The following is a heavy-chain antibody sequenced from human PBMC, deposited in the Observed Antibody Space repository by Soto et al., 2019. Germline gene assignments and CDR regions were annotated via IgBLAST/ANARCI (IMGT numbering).Heavy chain of an antibody. D-gene: IGHD6-19*01. V-gene: IGHV3-74*01. CDR1: GFTFSSYW. CDR3: ARGHSGSYGFDY. Sequence: EVQLVESGGGLVKFGGSLRLSCAASGFTFSSYWMHWVRQVPGKGLVWVSRIKGDGTNTGYADSVKGRFTISRDNVKNSLYLQMNSLRAEDKAVYDSARGHSGSYGFDYLGQGALVTVSS. J-gene: IGHJ4*02. CDR2: IKGDGTNT.